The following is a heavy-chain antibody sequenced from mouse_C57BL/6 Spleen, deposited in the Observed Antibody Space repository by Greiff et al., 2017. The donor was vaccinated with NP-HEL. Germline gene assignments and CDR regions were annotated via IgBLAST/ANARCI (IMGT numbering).Heavy chain of an antibody. Sequence: QVQLQQPGAELVKAGASVKMSCKASGYTFTSYWMHWVKQRLGQGLEWFAETNPTNGRTYYNEKSKSKATLTVDKSSSTAYMLLSGPTFEDSAVYYGARIKKIVATYVDYWGQGTTLTVSS. CDR1: GYTFTSYW. CDR3: ARIKKIVATYVDY. J-gene: IGHJ2*01. V-gene: IGHV1S81*02. D-gene: IGHD1-1*01. CDR2: TNPTNGRT.